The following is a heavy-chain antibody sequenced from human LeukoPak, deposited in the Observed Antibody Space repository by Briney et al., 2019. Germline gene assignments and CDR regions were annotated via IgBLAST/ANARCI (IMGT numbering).Heavy chain of an antibody. CDR3: AKGLGTSGYHDY. CDR2: ISDSGDRT. CDR1: GFPFSNYA. D-gene: IGHD3-22*01. Sequence: GGSLRLSCAASGFPFSNYAMTWVRQPPGKGLERGSGISDSGDRTYYADSVKGRFTISRDNSKNMLYLQMNSLRVEDTALYYCAKGLGTSGYHDYWGQGTLVTVSS. J-gene: IGHJ4*02. V-gene: IGHV3-23*01.